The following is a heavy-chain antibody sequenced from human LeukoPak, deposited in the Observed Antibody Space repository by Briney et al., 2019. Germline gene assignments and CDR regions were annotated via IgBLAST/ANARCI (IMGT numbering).Heavy chain of an antibody. Sequence: GGSLRLSCAASGFTFSSYTMSWVRQAPGKGLEWVSTITTSDGNTYYADSVKGRFTVSRDNSKNTLFLHVNSLRAEDTAVYYCAKDGGLWVSAHWGDSWGRGTLVTVSS. CDR3: AKDGGLWVSAHWGDS. J-gene: IGHJ4*02. CDR2: ITTSDGNT. D-gene: IGHD7-27*01. CDR1: GFTFSSYT. V-gene: IGHV3-23*01.